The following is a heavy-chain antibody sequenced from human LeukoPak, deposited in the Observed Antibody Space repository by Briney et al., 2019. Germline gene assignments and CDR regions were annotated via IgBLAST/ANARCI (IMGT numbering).Heavy chain of an antibody. CDR2: ISAYNGNT. CDR3: ARSRPYYSSPPFDY. Sequence: ASVKVSCKASGYTFTSYGISWVRQAPGQGLEWMGWISAYNGNTNYAQKLQGRVTMTTDTSTSTAYMELRSLRSDDTAVYYCARSRPYYSSPPFDYWGQGTLVTVSS. D-gene: IGHD3-10*01. V-gene: IGHV1-18*01. CDR1: GYTFTSYG. J-gene: IGHJ4*02.